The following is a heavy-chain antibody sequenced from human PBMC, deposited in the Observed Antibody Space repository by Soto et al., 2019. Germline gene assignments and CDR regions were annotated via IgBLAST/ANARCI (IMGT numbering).Heavy chain of an antibody. J-gene: IGHJ6*02. CDR2: IYYSGNT. CDR1: GGSIRSGGYY. Sequence: SETLSLTCTVSGGSIRSGGYYWSWVRQNPRRGLEWIGNIYYSGNTYYNPSLKSRLTIAVDTSKNQFSLNLSSVTAADTAVYYCARDRLMATAGTARHYFGLDVWGQGTKFTVSS. D-gene: IGHD5-18*01. V-gene: IGHV4-31*03. CDR3: ARDRLMATAGTARHYFGLDV.